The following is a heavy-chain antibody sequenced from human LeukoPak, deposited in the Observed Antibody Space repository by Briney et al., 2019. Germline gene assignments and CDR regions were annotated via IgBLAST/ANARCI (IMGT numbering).Heavy chain of an antibody. CDR1: GYSISSGYY. CDR3: ARQGYFLELFRFDY. V-gene: IGHV4-38-2*01. J-gene: IGHJ4*02. CDR2: IYHSGST. Sequence: SETLSLTCAVSGYSISSGYYWGWIRQPPGKGLEWIGSIYHSGSTYYNPSLKSRVTMSVDTSKNQFSLKLSSVTAADTAVYYCARQGYFLELFRFDYWGQGTLVTVSS. D-gene: IGHD1-7*01.